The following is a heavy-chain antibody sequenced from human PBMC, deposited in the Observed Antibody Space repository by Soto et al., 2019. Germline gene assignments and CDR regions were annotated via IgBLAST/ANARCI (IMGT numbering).Heavy chain of an antibody. J-gene: IGHJ4*02. CDR3: ARDDCSGGNCYYDY. CDR2: ISAYNGNT. Sequence: GASLKVSCKASGYTFTGYGITWVRQAPGQGLEWMGWISAYNGNTDYAQKLQGRATMTTDTSTSTAYMELRSLRSDDTAVYYCARDDCSGGNCYYDYWGQGTLVTVSS. D-gene: IGHD2-15*01. CDR1: GYTFTGYG. V-gene: IGHV1-18*01.